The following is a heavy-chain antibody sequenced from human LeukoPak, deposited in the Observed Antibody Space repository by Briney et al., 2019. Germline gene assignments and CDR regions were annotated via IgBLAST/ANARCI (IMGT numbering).Heavy chain of an antibody. J-gene: IGHJ6*03. CDR3: ARGKGYESYYMDV. CDR1: GFTFSTYA. CDR2: ISFDGVNT. D-gene: IGHD6-13*01. Sequence: PGRSLRLYCAASGFTFSTYAIHWVRHAPRKGLERVAVISFDGVNTFYADSVKGRFTISRDNSNNTVHLQMNNLRPEDTAVFYCARGKGYESYYMDVWGKGTTVSVSS. V-gene: IGHV3-30*04.